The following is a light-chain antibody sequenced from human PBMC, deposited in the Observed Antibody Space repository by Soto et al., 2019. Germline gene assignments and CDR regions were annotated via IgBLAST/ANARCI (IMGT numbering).Light chain of an antibody. CDR3: QQRDT. Sequence: DIQMTQSPSSLSASVGDRVTITCRASQSISSYLNWYQQKPGKAPKLLIYAASNLQSGVPSRFSGSGSGTDFTLTISSLQPEDFATYYCQQRDTFGQGTKLEIK. V-gene: IGKV1-39*01. CDR1: QSISSY. J-gene: IGKJ2*01. CDR2: AAS.